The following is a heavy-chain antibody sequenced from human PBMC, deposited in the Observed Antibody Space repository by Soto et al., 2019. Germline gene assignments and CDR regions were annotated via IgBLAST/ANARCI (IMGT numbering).Heavy chain of an antibody. V-gene: IGHV1-46*01. Sequence: QVQLVQSGAEVKKPGASVKVSCKASGYTFTSYYMHWVRQAPGQGLEWMGIINPSGGSTSYAQKVQGRVTMTRDTSTSTVYMELSSLRSEDTAVYYCASTSGSRDGYNWGRYWYFDLWGRGTLVTVSS. CDR2: INPSGGST. J-gene: IGHJ2*01. D-gene: IGHD5-12*01. CDR3: ASTSGSRDGYNWGRYWYFDL. CDR1: GYTFTSYY.